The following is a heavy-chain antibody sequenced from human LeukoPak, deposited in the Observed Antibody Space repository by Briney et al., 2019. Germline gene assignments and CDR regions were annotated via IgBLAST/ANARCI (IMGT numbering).Heavy chain of an antibody. J-gene: IGHJ5*02. CDR3: AREYSSSILGGWFDP. Sequence: PSETLSLTCTVSGGSISSGSYYWSWIRQPAGKGLEWIGRIYTSGSTNYNPSLKSRVTISVDTSKNQFSLKLSSVTAADTAVYYCAREYSSSILGGWFDPWGQGTLVTVSS. CDR2: IYTSGST. D-gene: IGHD6-13*01. CDR1: GGSISSGSYY. V-gene: IGHV4-61*02.